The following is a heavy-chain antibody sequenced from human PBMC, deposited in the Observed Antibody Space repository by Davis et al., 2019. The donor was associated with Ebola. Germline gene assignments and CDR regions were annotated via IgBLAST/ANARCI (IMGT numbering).Heavy chain of an antibody. J-gene: IGHJ4*02. D-gene: IGHD3-3*01. CDR2: INHSGST. CDR3: ARGGHLYDFWSGYYGDYFDY. V-gene: IGHV4-34*01. Sequence: PSETLSLTCAVYGGSFSGYYWSWIRQPPGKGLEWIGEINHSGSTNYNPSLKSRVTISVDTSKNQFSLKLSSVTAADTAVYYCARGGHLYDFWSGYYGDYFDYWGQGTLVTVSS. CDR1: GGSFSGYY.